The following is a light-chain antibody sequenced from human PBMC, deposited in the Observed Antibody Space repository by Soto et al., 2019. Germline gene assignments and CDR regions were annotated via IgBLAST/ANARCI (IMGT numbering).Light chain of an antibody. CDR2: GVT. J-gene: IGLJ1*01. V-gene: IGLV2-14*01. Sequence: QSALTQPISVSGSPGQSITISCTGNSNDIGTYDYVCWYQQHPGKAPRLLIHGVTLRPSGVSSRFSGSKSGNTASLTISGLQAEDEADYFCGSYTASSTLYVFGTGTKVTVL. CDR1: SNDIGTYDY. CDR3: GSYTASSTLYV.